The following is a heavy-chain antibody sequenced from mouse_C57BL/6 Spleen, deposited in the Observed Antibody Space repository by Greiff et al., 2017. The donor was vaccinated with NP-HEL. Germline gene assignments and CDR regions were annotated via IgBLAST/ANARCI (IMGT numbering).Heavy chain of an antibody. Sequence: QVQLQQPGAELVMPGASVKLSCKASGYTFTSYWMHWVKQRPGQGLEWIGEIDPSDSYTNYNQKFKGKSTLTVDKSSSTAYMQLSSLTSEDSAVYYGARTHGYYLMDYWGQGTSVTVSS. CDR3: ARTHGYYLMDY. CDR1: GYTFTSYW. J-gene: IGHJ4*01. CDR2: IDPSDSYT. V-gene: IGHV1-69*01. D-gene: IGHD2-3*01.